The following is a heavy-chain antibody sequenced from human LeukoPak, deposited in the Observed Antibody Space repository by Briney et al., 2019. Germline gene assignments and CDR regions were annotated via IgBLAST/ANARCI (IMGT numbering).Heavy chain of an antibody. CDR1: GFTFSSYA. D-gene: IGHD5-18*01. CDR2: ISGSGGST. J-gene: IGHJ6*02. Sequence: GGSLRLSCAAPGFTFSSYAMSWVRQAPGKGLEWVSAISGSGGSTYCADSVKGRFTISRDNSKNTLYPQMNSLRAEDTAVYYCAKAYSYGRWASYYYYYGMDVWGQGTTVTVSS. V-gene: IGHV3-23*01. CDR3: AKAYSYGRWASYYYYYGMDV.